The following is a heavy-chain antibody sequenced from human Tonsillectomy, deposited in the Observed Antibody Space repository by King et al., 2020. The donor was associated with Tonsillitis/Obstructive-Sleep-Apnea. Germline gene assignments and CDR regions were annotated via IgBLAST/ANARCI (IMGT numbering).Heavy chain of an antibody. Sequence: LQLQESGPGLVKPSETLSLTCTVSGGSISSSSYYWGWIRQPPGKGLEWIGSIYYSGSTYYNPSLKSRVTISVDTSKNQFSLKLSSVTAADTAVYYCASRSTGLRYFDWLTGYYYYGMDVWGQGTPVTVSS. CDR1: GGSISSSSYY. J-gene: IGHJ6*02. V-gene: IGHV4-39*01. CDR2: IYYSGST. CDR3: ASRSTGLRYFDWLTGYYYYGMDV. D-gene: IGHD3-9*01.